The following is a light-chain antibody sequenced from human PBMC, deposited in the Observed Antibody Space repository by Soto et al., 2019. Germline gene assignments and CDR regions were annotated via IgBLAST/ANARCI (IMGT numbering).Light chain of an antibody. J-gene: IGKJ1*01. CDR3: QQYDSYSWT. V-gene: IGKV1-39*01. CDR1: QSISSY. Sequence: DLQMTQSPSSLSASVGDRVTITCRASQSISSYLNWYQQKPGKAPKLLIYAASSLQSGVPSRFSGSGSGTEFTLTISRLQPDDFASYYCQQYDSYSWTFGQGTKVDNK. CDR2: AAS.